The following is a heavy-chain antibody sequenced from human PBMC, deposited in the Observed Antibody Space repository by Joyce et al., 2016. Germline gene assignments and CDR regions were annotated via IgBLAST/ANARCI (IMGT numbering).Heavy chain of an antibody. CDR1: GFTFDDYA. Sequence: EVQLVESGGGAIQTGRSLRLSCAASGFTFDDYAMHWVRQAPGKGLEWVSGISCNSATIGYADSVKGRFTISRDNAKNSLYLQMNSLRAEDTALYYCAKVPAPGFDLDSSGLYYFDYWGQGTLVTVSS. CDR3: AKVPAPGFDLDSSGLYYFDY. J-gene: IGHJ4*02. D-gene: IGHD3-22*01. V-gene: IGHV3-9*01. CDR2: ISCNSATI.